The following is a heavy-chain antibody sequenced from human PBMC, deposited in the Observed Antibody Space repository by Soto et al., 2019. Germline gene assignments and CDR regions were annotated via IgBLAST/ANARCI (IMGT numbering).Heavy chain of an antibody. D-gene: IGHD1-26*01. CDR3: ARRPGRGAGWWF. Sequence: QLQLQESGPGLVKPSETLSLTCTVSGGSISSSSYYWGWIRQPPGKGLEWIGSIYYSGSTYYNPSLKSRVTISVDTSKNQFSLKLSSVTAADTAVYYCARRPGRGAGWWFWGKGTTVTVSS. V-gene: IGHV4-39*01. CDR2: IYYSGST. J-gene: IGHJ6*04. CDR1: GGSISSSSYY.